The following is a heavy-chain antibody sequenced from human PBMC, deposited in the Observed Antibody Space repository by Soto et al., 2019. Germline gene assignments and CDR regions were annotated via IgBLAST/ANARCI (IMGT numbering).Heavy chain of an antibody. V-gene: IGHV3-23*01. Sequence: PGGSLRLSCAASGFTFSTEAMSWVRQAPWKGLEWVSAISGSGGSTYYADSVKGRSTISRDNSKNTLYLQMNSLRAEDTAVYHCAKDMFDLFWFEESPYGMDFCAQGTTVPVS. J-gene: IGHJ6*02. CDR3: AKDMFDLFWFEESPYGMDF. CDR1: GFTFSTEA. CDR2: ISGSGGST. D-gene: IGHD3-10*01.